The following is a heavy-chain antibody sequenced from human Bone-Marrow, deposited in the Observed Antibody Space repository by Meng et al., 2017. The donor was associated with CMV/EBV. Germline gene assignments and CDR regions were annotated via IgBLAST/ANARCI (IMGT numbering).Heavy chain of an antibody. J-gene: IGHJ6*02. V-gene: IGHV3-23*03. CDR3: AKDKGEDYYYGMDV. D-gene: IGHD2-21*01. Sequence: GESLKISCAASGFTVSSNYMSWVRQAPGKGLEWVSVIYSGGSSTYYADSVKGRFTISRDNSKNTLYLQMNSLRAEDTAVYYCAKDKGEDYYYGMDVWGQGTTVTVSS. CDR1: GFTVSSNY. CDR2: IYSGGSST.